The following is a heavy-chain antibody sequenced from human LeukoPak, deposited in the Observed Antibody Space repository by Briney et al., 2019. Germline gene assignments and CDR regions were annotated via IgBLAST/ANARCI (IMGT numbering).Heavy chain of an antibody. D-gene: IGHD3-22*01. CDR1: GYTLTEIS. V-gene: IGHV1-24*01. CDR3: AREPTSYYYDSSGYYTRDYLDY. Sequence: EASVKVSCKVSGYTLTEISMYWVRQAPGKGLEWMGRFDPENGETLYAQKFQGRVTMTEDTSTDTAYMELSSLRSDDTAVYYCAREPTSYYYDSSGYYTRDYLDYWGQGTLVTVSS. J-gene: IGHJ4*02. CDR2: FDPENGET.